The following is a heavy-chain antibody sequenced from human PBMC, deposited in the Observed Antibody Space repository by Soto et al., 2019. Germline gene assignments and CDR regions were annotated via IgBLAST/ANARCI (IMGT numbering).Heavy chain of an antibody. CDR2: ISGSGGST. V-gene: IGHV3-23*01. D-gene: IGHD3-3*01. Sequence: GGSLRLSCAASGFTFSSYAMSWVRQAPGKGLEWVSAISGSGGSTYYADSVKGRFTISRDNSKNTLYLQMNSLRAEDTAVYYCAKSRGTNTIIGVVDAFDIWGQGTMVTVSS. CDR1: GFTFSSYA. J-gene: IGHJ3*02. CDR3: AKSRGTNTIIGVVDAFDI.